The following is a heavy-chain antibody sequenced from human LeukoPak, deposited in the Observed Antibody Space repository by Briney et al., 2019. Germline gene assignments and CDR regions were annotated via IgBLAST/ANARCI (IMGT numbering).Heavy chain of an antibody. D-gene: IGHD5-18*01. CDR1: GGSFSGYY. J-gene: IGHJ4*02. Sequence: PSETLSLTCAVYGGSFSGYYWSWIRQPPGKGLEWIGEINHSGSTNYNPSLKSRVTISVDTSKDQFSLKLSSVTAADTAVYYCARDPGYSYGLYYFDYWGQGTLVTVSS. V-gene: IGHV4-34*01. CDR2: INHSGST. CDR3: ARDPGYSYGLYYFDY.